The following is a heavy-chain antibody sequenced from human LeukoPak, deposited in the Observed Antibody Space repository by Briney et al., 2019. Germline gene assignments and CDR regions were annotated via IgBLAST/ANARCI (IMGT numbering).Heavy chain of an antibody. J-gene: IGHJ4*02. Sequence: GGSLRLSCAASGFTFSSYAMSWVRLAPGKGLEWVSAISGSGGSTYYADSVKGRFTISRDNSKNTLYLQMNSLRAEDTAVYYCAKVGTGNQYGSGDFDLWGQGILVTVSS. CDR1: GFTFSSYA. D-gene: IGHD3-10*01. CDR2: ISGSGGST. V-gene: IGHV3-23*01. CDR3: AKVGTGNQYGSGDFDL.